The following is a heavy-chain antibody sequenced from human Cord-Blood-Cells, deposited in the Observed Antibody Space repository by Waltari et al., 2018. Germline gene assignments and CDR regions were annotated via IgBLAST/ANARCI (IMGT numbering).Heavy chain of an antibody. Sequence: QLQLQESGPGLVKPSETLSLTCTVYGGSISSSSYYWGWIRQPPGKGLEWIGSIYYSGSTYYNPSRKSRVTISVDTSKNQFSLKLSSVTAADTAVYYCASAVRGGYDYWGQGTLVTVSS. V-gene: IGHV4-39*01. CDR2: IYYSGST. CDR3: ASAVRGGYDY. D-gene: IGHD3-10*01. CDR1: GGSISSSSYY. J-gene: IGHJ4*02.